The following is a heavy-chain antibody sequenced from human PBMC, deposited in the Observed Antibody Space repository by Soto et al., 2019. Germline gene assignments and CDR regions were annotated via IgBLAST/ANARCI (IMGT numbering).Heavy chain of an antibody. CDR3: GTTLED. CDR2: INNDGSRT. J-gene: IGHJ4*02. D-gene: IGHD3-3*01. CDR1: GFTFSNYW. Sequence: GGSLRLSCAASGFTFSNYWIHWVRQVPGEGLVWVSSINNDGSRTWYADSVRGRIAMSRDNARNLVSVQINSLRAEDTVVYYCGTTLEDWGQGALVTVSS. V-gene: IGHV3-74*01.